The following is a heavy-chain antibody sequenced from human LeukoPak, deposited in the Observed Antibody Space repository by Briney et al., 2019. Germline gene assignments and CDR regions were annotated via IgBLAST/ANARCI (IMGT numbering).Heavy chain of an antibody. D-gene: IGHD5-12*01. Sequence: GESLKISCKGSGYNFTNYWIGWVRQLPGKGLEWMGIIYPGDSDTRYSPSFQGQVTISADKSIRTAYVQWSSLKASDTAMYYCVRQEGIMGTNDYWGQGTLVTVSS. CDR2: IYPGDSDT. CDR1: GYNFTNYW. CDR3: VRQEGIMGTNDY. J-gene: IGHJ4*02. V-gene: IGHV5-51*01.